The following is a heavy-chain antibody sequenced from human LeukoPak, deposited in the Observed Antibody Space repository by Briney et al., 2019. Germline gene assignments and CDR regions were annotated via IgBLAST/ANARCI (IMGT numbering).Heavy chain of an antibody. V-gene: IGHV1-69*06. Sequence: ASVKVSCKASGGTFSSYAISWVRQAPGQGLEWMGGIIPIFGTANYARKLQGRVTITADKSTSTAYMELSSLRSEDTAVYYCARGYYGDYGAADAFDIWGQGTMVTVSS. J-gene: IGHJ3*02. D-gene: IGHD4-17*01. CDR2: IIPIFGTA. CDR1: GGTFSSYA. CDR3: ARGYYGDYGAADAFDI.